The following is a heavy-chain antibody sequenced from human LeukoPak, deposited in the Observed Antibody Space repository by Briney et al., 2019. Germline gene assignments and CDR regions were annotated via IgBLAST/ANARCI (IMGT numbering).Heavy chain of an antibody. CDR1: GFTFSDYS. J-gene: IGHJ3*02. CDR3: ARPTTVTTISADAFDI. V-gene: IGHV3-21*01. CDR2: ISNSGTYI. D-gene: IGHD4-17*01. Sequence: KSGGSLRLSCAASGFTFSDYSMNWVRQAPGKGLEWVSSISNSGTYIYYADSVKGRFTISRDNAQNSLYLQMNSLRAEDSSVYYCARPTTVTTISADAFDIWGQGTMVTVSS.